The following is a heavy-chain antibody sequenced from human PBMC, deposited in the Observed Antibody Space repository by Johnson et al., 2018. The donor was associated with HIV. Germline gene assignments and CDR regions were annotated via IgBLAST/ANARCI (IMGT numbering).Heavy chain of an antibody. CDR1: GFTFDDYG. CDR3: ARAPGVRGVDAFDV. J-gene: IGHJ3*01. CDR2: ISGSGGST. Sequence: VQLVESGGGVVRPGGSLRLSCAASGFTFDDYGMSWVRQAPGKGLEWVSAISGSGGSTYYTDSVKGRFTISRDNAKNSLSLQMNSLRAEDTAVYYCARAPGVRGVDAFDVWGQGTVVTVSS. V-gene: IGHV3-20*04. D-gene: IGHD3-10*01.